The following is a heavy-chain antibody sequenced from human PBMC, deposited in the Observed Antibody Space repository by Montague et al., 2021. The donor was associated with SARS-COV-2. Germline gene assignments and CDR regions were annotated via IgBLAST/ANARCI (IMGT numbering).Heavy chain of an antibody. Sequence: SVKVSCKASGYTFTGYYIHWVRQAPGQGLEWMGWINPNNGDTHYAPKFQGTVTMTRDTSITTTYMELRSLRSDDSATYYCARAFRYFDRSYPAYYYYAMGFWGQGTTVTVSS. CDR1: GYTFTGYY. CDR2: INPNNGDT. D-gene: IGHD3-9*01. J-gene: IGHJ6*02. V-gene: IGHV1-2*02. CDR3: ARAFRYFDRSYPAYYYYAMGF.